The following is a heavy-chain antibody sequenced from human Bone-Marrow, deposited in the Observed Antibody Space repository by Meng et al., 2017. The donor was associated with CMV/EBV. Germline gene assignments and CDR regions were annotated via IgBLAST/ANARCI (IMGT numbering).Heavy chain of an antibody. CDR1: GYTFTGYY. Sequence: QGQLVQAGAEVKKPGASVKVSCKASGYTFTGYYMHWVRQAPGQGLEWMGWINPNSGGTNYAQKFQGRVTMTRDTSISTAYMELSRLRSDDTAVYYCARDLDYGDYASDYWGQGTLVTVSS. CDR3: ARDLDYGDYASDY. CDR2: INPNSGGT. J-gene: IGHJ4*02. V-gene: IGHV1-2*02. D-gene: IGHD4-17*01.